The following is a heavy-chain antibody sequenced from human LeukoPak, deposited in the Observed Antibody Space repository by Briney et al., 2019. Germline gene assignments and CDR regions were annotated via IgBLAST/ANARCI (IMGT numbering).Heavy chain of an antibody. CDR3: ARSRELGSGSYDSYYFDY. Sequence: GGSLRLSCAASGFTFSDYQMSWLRQAPGKGLEWVSYISSSSSYTNYADSVKGRFTISRDNSKNTLYLQMNSLRAEDTAVYYCARSRELGSGSYDSYYFDYWGQGTLVTVSS. CDR1: GFTFSDYQ. V-gene: IGHV3-11*06. J-gene: IGHJ4*02. D-gene: IGHD3-10*01. CDR2: ISSSSSYT.